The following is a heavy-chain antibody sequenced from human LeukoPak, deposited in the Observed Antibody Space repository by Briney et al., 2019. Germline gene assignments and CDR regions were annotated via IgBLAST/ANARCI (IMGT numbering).Heavy chain of an antibody. V-gene: IGHV3-33*06. CDR3: AKDTAVQFLEPAF. CDR2: IWFDGSVK. CDR1: GFAFNTHG. D-gene: IGHD3-3*01. J-gene: IGHJ4*02. Sequence: GGSLRLSCAASGFAFNTHGMHWVRQAPGKGLEWVAAIWFDGSVKHYSDAVKGRFTISRDNSLNTLYLQMNSLRVEDTAIYYCAKDTAVQFLEPAFWGQGTLVTVSS.